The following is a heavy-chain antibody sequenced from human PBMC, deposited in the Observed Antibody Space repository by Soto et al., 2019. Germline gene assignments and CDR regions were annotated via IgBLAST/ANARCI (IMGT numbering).Heavy chain of an antibody. CDR1: GGSISSSSYY. V-gene: IGHV4-39*01. J-gene: IGHJ6*02. D-gene: IGHD2-15*01. CDR2: IFYSGST. Sequence: SETLSLTCTVSGGSISSSSYYWGWIRQPPGKGLEWIGSIFYSGSTSYNPSLKSRVTISVDTSKNQFSLKLSSVTAADTAVYYCARHLTYCSAGSCYSDFPYYGMDVWGQGTTVTVSS. CDR3: ARHLTYCSAGSCYSDFPYYGMDV.